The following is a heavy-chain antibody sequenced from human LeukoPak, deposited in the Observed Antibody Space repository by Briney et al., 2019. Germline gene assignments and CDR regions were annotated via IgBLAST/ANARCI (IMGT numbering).Heavy chain of an antibody. J-gene: IGHJ5*02. CDR3: GNIQLWSDYNWFDP. CDR2: IYPGDSDT. Sequence: GESLKISCKGSGYSFTSYWIGWARQMPGKGLEWMGIIYPGDSDTRYSPSFQGQVTISADKSISTAFLQWSSMKASDTAMYYCGNIQLWSDYNWFDPWGQGTLVTVSS. CDR1: GYSFTSYW. V-gene: IGHV5-51*01. D-gene: IGHD5-18*01.